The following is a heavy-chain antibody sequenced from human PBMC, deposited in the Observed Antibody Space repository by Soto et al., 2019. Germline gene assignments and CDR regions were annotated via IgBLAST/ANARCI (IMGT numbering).Heavy chain of an antibody. V-gene: IGHV1-69*01. Sequence: QVQLVQSGAEVKKPGSSVKVSCKASGGIFSTYAISWLRQAPGQGLEGMGGIIPLFGTPNYAQRFQGRVTIIADESTSTAYMELSRLRSEDTAVYYCARDRDDYGSGNYYNRIDFWGQGTLVTVSS. CDR1: GGIFSTYA. D-gene: IGHD3-10*01. CDR2: IIPLFGTP. CDR3: ARDRDDYGSGNYYNRIDF. J-gene: IGHJ4*02.